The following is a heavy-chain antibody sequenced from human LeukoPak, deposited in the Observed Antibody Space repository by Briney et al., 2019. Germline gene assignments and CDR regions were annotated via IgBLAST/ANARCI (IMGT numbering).Heavy chain of an antibody. CDR3: ARQYDYVWGSYRATFDY. J-gene: IGHJ4*02. V-gene: IGHV4-39*01. D-gene: IGHD3-16*02. CDR2: IYYSGST. CDR1: GGSISSSSYY. Sequence: PSETLSLTCTVSGGSISSSSYYWGWIRQPPGKGLVWIGSIYYSGSTYYNPSLKSRVTISVDTSKNQFSLKLSSVTAADTAVYYCARQYDYVWGSYRATFDYWGQGTLVTVSS.